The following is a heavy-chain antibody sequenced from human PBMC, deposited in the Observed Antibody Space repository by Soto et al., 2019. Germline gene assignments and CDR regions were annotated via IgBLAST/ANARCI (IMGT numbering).Heavy chain of an antibody. CDR2: IYWDDDK. CDR3: AVSNHHYDYVWGSYRPGANWFDP. Sequence: QITLKESGPTLVKPTQTLTLTCTFSGFSLSTSGVGVGWIRQPPGKALEWLALIYWDDDKRYSPSLKSRLTITEPTSKIHVVLTMTNRDPVDTATYYCAVSNHHYDYVWGSYRPGANWFDPWGQGTLVTVSS. V-gene: IGHV2-5*02. J-gene: IGHJ5*02. D-gene: IGHD3-16*02. CDR1: GFSLSTSGVG.